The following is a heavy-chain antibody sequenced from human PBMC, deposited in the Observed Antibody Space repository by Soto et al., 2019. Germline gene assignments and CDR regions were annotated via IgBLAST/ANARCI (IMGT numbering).Heavy chain of an antibody. Sequence: SVKVSCKASGGTFSSYTISWVRQAPGQGLEWMGRIIPILGIANYAQKFQGRVTMTTDTSTSTAYMELRSLRSDDTAVYYCARAYSPGLFDPWGQGTLVTASS. D-gene: IGHD2-15*01. CDR2: IIPILGIA. CDR1: GGTFSSYT. CDR3: ARAYSPGLFDP. J-gene: IGHJ5*02. V-gene: IGHV1-69*02.